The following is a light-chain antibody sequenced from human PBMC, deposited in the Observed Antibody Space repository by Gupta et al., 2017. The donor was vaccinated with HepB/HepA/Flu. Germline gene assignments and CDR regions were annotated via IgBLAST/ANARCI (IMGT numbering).Light chain of an antibody. CDR3: HHFSTSYPT. Sequence: EVVLTQSPATLSLSPGERATLSCGASQSVSTSYLAWYQQKPGLAPRLLIYDASNRATGIPDSFSGSESGTDFTLTISSLEPEDSALYYCHHFSTSYPTFGQGTKVEIK. V-gene: IGKV3D-20*01. CDR1: QSVSTSY. CDR2: DAS. J-gene: IGKJ1*01.